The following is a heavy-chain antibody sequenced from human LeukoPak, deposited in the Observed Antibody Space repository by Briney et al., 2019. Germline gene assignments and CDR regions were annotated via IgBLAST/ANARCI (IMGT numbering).Heavy chain of an antibody. CDR2: TYHSGST. V-gene: IGHV4-30-2*01. CDR1: GGSISSGGYS. D-gene: IGHD3-16*01. CDR3: ARACQKLGARDAFDI. Sequence: SQTLSLTCAVSGGSISSGGYSWSWIRQPPGKGLEWIGYTYHSGSTYYNPSLKSRVTISVDRSKNQFSLKLSSVTAADTAVYYCARACQKLGARDAFDIWGQGTMVTVSS. J-gene: IGHJ3*02.